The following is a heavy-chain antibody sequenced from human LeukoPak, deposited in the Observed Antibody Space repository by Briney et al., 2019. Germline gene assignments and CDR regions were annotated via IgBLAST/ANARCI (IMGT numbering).Heavy chain of an antibody. CDR3: ARDPDYGGSGFFGDS. CDR1: GFVFSDYG. Sequence: PGGSLRLSCAASGFVFSDYGMHWVRQAPGKGLEWVAFVRYDGSNEYYADSVKGRFTISRDNSKNTLYLQMNSLRAEDTAVYYCARDPDYGGSGFFGDSWGQGTLVTVSS. D-gene: IGHD4-23*01. J-gene: IGHJ4*02. CDR2: VRYDGSNE. V-gene: IGHV3-30*02.